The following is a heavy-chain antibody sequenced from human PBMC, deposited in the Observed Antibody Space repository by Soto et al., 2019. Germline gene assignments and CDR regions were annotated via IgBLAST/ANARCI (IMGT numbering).Heavy chain of an antibody. CDR2: IYFSGST. CDR1: GDSISGYY. J-gene: IGHJ4*03. Sequence: QVQLQESGPGLVKPSETLSLTCTVSGDSISGYYWSWVRQTPGKGLEWIGYIYFSGSTNYNPSLKGRVTMSVDTSKDQFSLNLSSVTAADTAVYYCARERLFCPGGNCHCYFDYWGQGTLVTVSS. CDR3: ARERLFCPGGNCHCYFDY. V-gene: IGHV4-59*01. D-gene: IGHD2-15*01.